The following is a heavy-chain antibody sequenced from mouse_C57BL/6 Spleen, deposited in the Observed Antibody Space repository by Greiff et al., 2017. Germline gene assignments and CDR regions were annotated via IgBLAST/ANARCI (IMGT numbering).Heavy chain of an antibody. D-gene: IGHD1-1*01. V-gene: IGHV1-82*01. CDR1: GYAFSSSW. CDR3: ARGTTVAYFDY. Sequence: VQVVESGPELVKPGASVKISCKASGYAFSSSWMNWVKQRPGKGLEWIGRIYPGDGDTNYNGKFKGKATLTADKSSSTAYMQLSSLTSEDSAVYFCARGTTVAYFDYWGQGTTLTVSS. J-gene: IGHJ2*01. CDR2: IYPGDGDT.